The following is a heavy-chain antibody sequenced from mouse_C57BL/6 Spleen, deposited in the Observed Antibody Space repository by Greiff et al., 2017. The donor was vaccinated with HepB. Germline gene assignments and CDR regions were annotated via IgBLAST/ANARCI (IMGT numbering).Heavy chain of an antibody. Sequence: VKLMESGAELARPGASVKLSCKASGYTFTSYGISWVKQRTGQGLEWIGEIYPRSGNTYYNEKFKGKATLTADKSSSTAYMELRSLTSEDSAVYFCARFYYGSSYLYAMDYWGQGTSVTVSS. CDR2: IYPRSGNT. V-gene: IGHV1-81*01. D-gene: IGHD1-1*01. CDR3: ARFYYGSSYLYAMDY. J-gene: IGHJ4*01. CDR1: GYTFTSYG.